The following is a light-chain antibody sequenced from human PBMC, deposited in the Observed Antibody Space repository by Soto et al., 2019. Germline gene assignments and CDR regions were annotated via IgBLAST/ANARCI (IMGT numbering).Light chain of an antibody. J-gene: IGKJ3*01. V-gene: IGKV1-27*01. CDR3: HSYNTAAFT. CDR2: GAS. Sequence: DIQVTQSPSSLSASVGDRVTITCRASQDIRNYLAWYQQRPGKVPTLLIYGASSLQSGVPSRFSGSGSGTDYTLTISSLQPEDVATYYCHSYNTAAFTFGPGTKVDIK. CDR1: QDIRNY.